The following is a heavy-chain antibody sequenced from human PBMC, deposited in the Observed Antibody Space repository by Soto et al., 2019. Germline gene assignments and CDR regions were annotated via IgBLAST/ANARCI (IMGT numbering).Heavy chain of an antibody. CDR2: ISGSGGST. V-gene: IGHV3-23*01. D-gene: IGHD3-3*01. CDR3: AKDRTIFGVVLNYYFDY. CDR1: GFTFSSYA. J-gene: IGHJ4*02. Sequence: EVQLLESGGGLVQPGGSLRLSCAASGFTFSSYAMSWVRQAPGKGLEWVSAISGSGGSTYYADSVKGRFTISRDNSKNTLYLQMNSLRAEDTAVYYCAKDRTIFGVVLNYYFDYWGQGTLVTVSS.